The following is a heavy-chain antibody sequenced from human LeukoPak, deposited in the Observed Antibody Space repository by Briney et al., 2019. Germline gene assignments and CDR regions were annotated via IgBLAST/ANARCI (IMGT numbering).Heavy chain of an antibody. J-gene: IGHJ5*02. Sequence: SETLSLTCTVSGGSISSYYWSWIRQPPGKGLEWIGYIYYSGSTNYNPSLKSRVTISVDTSKNQFSLKLSSVTAADTAVYYCARRYMITFGGVIATNWFDPWGQGTLVTVSS. CDR2: IYYSGST. CDR3: ARRYMITFGGVIATNWFDP. V-gene: IGHV4-59*12. CDR1: GGSISSYY. D-gene: IGHD3-16*02.